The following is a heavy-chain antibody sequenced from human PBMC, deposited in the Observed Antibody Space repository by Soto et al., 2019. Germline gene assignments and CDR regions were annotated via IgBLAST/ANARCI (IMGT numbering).Heavy chain of an antibody. D-gene: IGHD6-19*01. CDR3: ARGRAVADGYYYYYGMDV. V-gene: IGHV4-31*03. CDR1: GGSISSGGYY. CDR2: IYYSGST. J-gene: IGHJ6*02. Sequence: SETLSLTCTVSGGSISSGGYYWSWIRQHPGKGLEWIGYIYYSGSTYYNPSLKSRVTISVDSSKNQFSLKLSSVTAADTAVYYCARGRAVADGYYYYYGMDVWGQGTTVT.